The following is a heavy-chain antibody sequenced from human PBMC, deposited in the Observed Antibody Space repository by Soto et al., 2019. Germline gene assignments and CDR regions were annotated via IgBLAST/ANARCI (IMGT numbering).Heavy chain of an antibody. Sequence: EVQLVESGGGLVQPGGSLRLSCAASGLIFSDYHMDWVRQAPGKGLEWVGRIRRKDNSYTTEYAASVKGSFTISRDDSNTSLYLQMNRLKTEDTAVYYCATLGGWYGGSNEMDVWGQGTTVTVSS. J-gene: IGHJ6*02. D-gene: IGHD6-19*01. CDR3: ATLGGWYGGSNEMDV. CDR1: GLIFSDYH. V-gene: IGHV3-72*01. CDR2: IRRKDNSYTT.